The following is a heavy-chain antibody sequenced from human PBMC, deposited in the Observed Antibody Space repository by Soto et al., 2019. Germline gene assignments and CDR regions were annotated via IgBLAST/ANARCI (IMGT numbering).Heavy chain of an antibody. CDR3: GRQTPTLTRVDY. D-gene: IGHD4-4*01. CDR2: IYYSGST. V-gene: IGHV4-59*08. J-gene: IGHJ4*02. CDR1: GGSISSYY. Sequence: SETLSLTCTVSGGSISSYYWSWIRQPPGKGLEWIGYIYYSGSTNYNPSLKSRVTISVDTSKNQFSLKVSSVTAADTAVYYCGRQTPTLTRVDYWGRGTQVTAPQ.